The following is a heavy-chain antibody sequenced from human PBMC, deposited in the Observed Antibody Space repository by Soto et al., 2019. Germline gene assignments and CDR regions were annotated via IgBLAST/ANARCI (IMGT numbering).Heavy chain of an antibody. Sequence: PSETQSLLHSVACVSINNYYCSCIRKPPGKGLEWIGYIYYGGTTDYNPSLRSRVTISLDTSKNQLSLKLTSVTAADTAMYYCAGYYDSSGYYPFDQWGQGTLVTVSS. CDR1: CVSINNYY. CDR2: IYYGGTT. J-gene: IGHJ4*02. V-gene: IGHV4-59*01. CDR3: AGYYDSSGYYPFDQ. D-gene: IGHD3-22*01.